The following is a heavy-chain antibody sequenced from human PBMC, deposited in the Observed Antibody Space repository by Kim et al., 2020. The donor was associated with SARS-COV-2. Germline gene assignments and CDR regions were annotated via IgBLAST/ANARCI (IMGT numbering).Heavy chain of an antibody. V-gene: IGHV3-30-3*01. CDR1: GFTFSSYA. D-gene: IGHD4-17*01. Sequence: GGSLRLSCAASGFTFSSYAMHWVRQAQGKGLERVAVISYDGSNKYYADSVKGRFTISRDNSKNTLYLQMNSLRAEDTAVYYCARSTPDYGDYESRDYWGQGTLVTVSS. CDR3: ARSTPDYGDYESRDY. CDR2: ISYDGSNK. J-gene: IGHJ4*02.